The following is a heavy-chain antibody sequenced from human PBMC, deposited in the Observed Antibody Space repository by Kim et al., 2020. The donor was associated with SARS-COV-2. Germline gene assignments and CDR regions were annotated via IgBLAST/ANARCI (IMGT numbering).Heavy chain of an antibody. CDR1: GFTFSSYS. CDR3: AKDKNHSGSYYSAGFDY. V-gene: IGHV3-23*01. D-gene: IGHD1-26*01. CDR2: ISGSGGST. J-gene: IGHJ4*02. Sequence: GGSLRLSCAASGFTFSSYSMSWVRQAPGKGLEWVSAISGSGGSTYYADSVKGRFTISRDNSKNTLYLQMNSLRAEDTAVYYCAKDKNHSGSYYSAGFDYWGQGTLVTVSS.